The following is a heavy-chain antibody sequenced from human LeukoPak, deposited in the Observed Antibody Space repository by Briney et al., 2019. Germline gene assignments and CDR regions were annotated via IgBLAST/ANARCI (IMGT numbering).Heavy chain of an antibody. D-gene: IGHD2-15*01. V-gene: IGHV1-46*01. CDR3: AKDGGEIYCSGTSCYKHSFDY. CDR1: GYTFTGYY. J-gene: IGHJ4*02. CDR2: IDTDGGST. Sequence: ASVKVSCKASGYTFTGYYMHWVRQAPGQGLEWMGIIDTDGGSTVYAQKFQGRVTMTRDTSTSTVYMELSSLRSEDAAVYHRAKDGGEIYCSGTSCYKHSFDYWGRGTLVTVSS.